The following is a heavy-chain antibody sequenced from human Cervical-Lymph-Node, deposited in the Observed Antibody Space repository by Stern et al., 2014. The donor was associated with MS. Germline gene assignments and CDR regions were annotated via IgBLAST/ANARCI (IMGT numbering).Heavy chain of an antibody. J-gene: IGHJ4*02. Sequence: EVQLVESGAELIRPGESLKISCKGSGYKFSIYWIAWVRQLPGKGLLWMGVISPGDSEPRSSPSFQAQVTMSADKSTSTAYLQWSSLNASDTAMYFCARQTTAWASDVWGQGTLVTVSS. CDR1: GYKFSIYW. V-gene: IGHV5-51*01. CDR3: ARQTTAWASDV. CDR2: ISPGDSEP. D-gene: IGHD1-14*01.